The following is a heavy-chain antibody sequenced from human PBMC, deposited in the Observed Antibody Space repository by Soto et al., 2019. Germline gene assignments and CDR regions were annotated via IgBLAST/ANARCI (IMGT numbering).Heavy chain of an antibody. D-gene: IGHD4-17*01. Sequence: PSETLSLTCTVSGGSISSYYWSWIRRPPGKGLEWIGYISYIGSTNYNPSLKSRVTTSVDPSKNQFSLNLSSVTAADTAVYYCARRYGTAVDYWGQGTLVTVSS. CDR2: ISYIGST. CDR3: ARRYGTAVDY. V-gene: IGHV4-59*08. CDR1: GGSISSYY. J-gene: IGHJ4*02.